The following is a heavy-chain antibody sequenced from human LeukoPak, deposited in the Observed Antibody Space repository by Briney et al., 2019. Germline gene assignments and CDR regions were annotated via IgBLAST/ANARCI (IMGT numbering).Heavy chain of an antibody. D-gene: IGHD5-12*01. V-gene: IGHV3-23*01. CDR1: GFTFSSYA. Sequence: GGSLRLSCAASGFTFSSYAMSWVRQAPGKGLEWVSGISGSGGSTYYADSVKGRFTISRDNSKNTLYLQMNSLRAEDTAVYYCAKTRNGYDFGDRYYFDYWGQGTLVTVSS. J-gene: IGHJ4*02. CDR2: ISGSGGST. CDR3: AKTRNGYDFGDRYYFDY.